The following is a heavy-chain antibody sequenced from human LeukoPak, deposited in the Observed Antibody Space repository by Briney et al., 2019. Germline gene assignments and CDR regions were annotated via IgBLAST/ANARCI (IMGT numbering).Heavy chain of an antibody. CDR1: GFTFSTYA. CDR3: ARSIPAGNRR. V-gene: IGHV3-30*04. CDR2: ISYDGRNK. D-gene: IGHD2-2*01. J-gene: IGHJ4*02. Sequence: GGSLRLSCAASGFTFSTYAMHWVRQAPAKGLEWVAIISYDGRNKYNADSVKGRFTISRDNAKNSLYLQMNSLRAEDTAVYYCARSIPAGNRRWGQGTLVTVSS.